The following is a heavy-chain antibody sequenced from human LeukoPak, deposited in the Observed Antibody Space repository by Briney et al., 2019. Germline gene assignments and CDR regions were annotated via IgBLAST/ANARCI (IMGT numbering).Heavy chain of an antibody. J-gene: IGHJ4*02. CDR1: GYSLTELS. Sequence: ASVKVSCKVSGYSLTELSMHWVRQAPGKGPEWMGGFDPEDGETIYAQKFQGRVTMTEDTSTDTAYMELSSLRSEDTAVYYCATAYSGSYPPLDYWGQGTLVTVSS. V-gene: IGHV1-24*01. D-gene: IGHD1-26*01. CDR3: ATAYSGSYPPLDY. CDR2: FDPEDGET.